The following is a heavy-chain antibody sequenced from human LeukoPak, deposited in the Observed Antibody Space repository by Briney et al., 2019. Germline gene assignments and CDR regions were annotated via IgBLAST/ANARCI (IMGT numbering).Heavy chain of an antibody. V-gene: IGHV1-46*01. J-gene: IGHJ4*02. CDR2: INPSGGST. D-gene: IGHD3-9*01. Sequence: ASVKVSCKASGYTFTSYYMHWVRQAPGQGLEWMGIINPSGGSTSYAQKFRGRLTMTRDMSTSTVYMELSSLRSEDTAVYYCARGSRPVYNLLTGKRYFDYWGQGTLLTVSS. CDR3: ARGSRPVYNLLTGKRYFDY. CDR1: GYTFTSYY.